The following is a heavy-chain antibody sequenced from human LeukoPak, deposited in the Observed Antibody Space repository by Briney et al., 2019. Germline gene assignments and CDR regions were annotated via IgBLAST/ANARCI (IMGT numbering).Heavy chain of an antibody. J-gene: IGHJ4*02. CDR3: ARVADFWSGYYSN. CDR1: GFTFSSYG. Sequence: PGGSLRLSCAASGFTFSSYGMHWVRQAPGKGLEWVAFIRYDGSNKYYADSVKGRFTISRDNSKNTLYMQMNSLRAEDTALYYCARVADFWSGYYSNWGQGTLVTVSS. CDR2: IRYDGSNK. V-gene: IGHV3-30*02. D-gene: IGHD3-3*01.